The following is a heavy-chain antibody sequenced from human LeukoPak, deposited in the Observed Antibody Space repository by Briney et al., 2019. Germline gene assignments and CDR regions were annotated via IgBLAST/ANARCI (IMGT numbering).Heavy chain of an antibody. CDR2: ISGSGGST. CDR3: ARVGPDSSSWYSDY. J-gene: IGHJ4*02. D-gene: IGHD6-13*01. CDR1: TFTFSSYA. V-gene: IGHV3-23*01. Sequence: GGTLRLSCASSTFTFSSYAMTWVRQAPGKGLEWVSGISGSGGSTYYADSVKGRFTISRDNAKNSLYLQMNSLRVEDTALYYCARVGPDSSSWYSDYWGQGTLVTVSS.